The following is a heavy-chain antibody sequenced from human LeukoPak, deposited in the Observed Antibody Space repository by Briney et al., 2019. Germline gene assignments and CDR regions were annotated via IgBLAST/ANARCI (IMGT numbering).Heavy chain of an antibody. J-gene: IGHJ6*03. D-gene: IGHD2-2*01. V-gene: IGHV1-2*02. CDR1: GYTFTGYY. CDR3: ARRSTQVVPAATHYYYYYMDV. Sequence: GASVKVSCKASGYTFTGYYMHWVRQAPGQGLEWMGWINPNSGGTNYAQKFQGRVTMTRDTFISTAYMELSRLRSDDTALYYCARRSTQVVPAATHYYYYYMDVWGKGTTVTVSS. CDR2: INPNSGGT.